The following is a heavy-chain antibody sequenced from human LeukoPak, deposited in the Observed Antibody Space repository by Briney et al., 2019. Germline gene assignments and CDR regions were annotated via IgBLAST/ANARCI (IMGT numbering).Heavy chain of an antibody. V-gene: IGHV3-23*01. CDR3: AKSLYGGCDY. CDR2: VNGNGGST. Sequence: GGSLRLSCAASGFTFTSYSMNWVRQAPGKGLEWVSGVNGNGGSTSYADSVKGRFTIFRDNSKNTVYLQMNSLRVEDTAVYYCAKSLYGGCDYWGQGTVVTVSS. D-gene: IGHD3-16*02. CDR1: GFTFTSYS. J-gene: IGHJ4*02.